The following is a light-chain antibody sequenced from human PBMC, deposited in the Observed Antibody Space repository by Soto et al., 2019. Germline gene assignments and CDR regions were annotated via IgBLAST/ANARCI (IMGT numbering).Light chain of an antibody. CDR1: QSVSSY. CDR3: QQRSNWPVT. Sequence: EIVLTQSPATLSLSPGEGATLSCGASQSVSSYLAWYQQKPGQAPRLLIYDASNRATAIPARFSGSGSGTDFTLIISSLEPEDFAVYYCQQRSNWPVTFGLGTKVEV. V-gene: IGKV3-11*01. CDR2: DAS. J-gene: IGKJ1*01.